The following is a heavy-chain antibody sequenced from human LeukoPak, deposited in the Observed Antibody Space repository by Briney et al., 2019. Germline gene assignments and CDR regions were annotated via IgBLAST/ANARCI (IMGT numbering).Heavy chain of an antibody. CDR1: GFTFRSYY. V-gene: IGHV3-7*01. CDR2: IKKDGTDK. J-gene: IGHJ4*02. D-gene: IGHD2-15*01. Sequence: GGSLRLSCAASGFTFRSYYMRWLRQAPGKGLEWVANIKKDGTDKFYGDSGKGRITIARHNARNSVFLQMHTLRADDTAVYYCARAHGRGWDLWAQGTLVTVSS. CDR3: ARAHGRGWDL.